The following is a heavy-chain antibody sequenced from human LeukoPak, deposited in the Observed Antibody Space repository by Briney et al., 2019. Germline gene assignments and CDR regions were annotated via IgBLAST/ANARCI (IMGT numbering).Heavy chain of an antibody. Sequence: SVKVSCKASGGTFGSYAISWVRQAPGQGLEWMGGIIPIFGTANYAQKFQGRVTITTDESTSTAYMELSSLRSEDTAVYYCARDPEGYSGYDNFDYWGQGTLVTVSS. CDR3: ARDPEGYSGYDNFDY. J-gene: IGHJ4*02. V-gene: IGHV1-69*05. CDR2: IIPIFGTA. CDR1: GGTFGSYA. D-gene: IGHD5-12*01.